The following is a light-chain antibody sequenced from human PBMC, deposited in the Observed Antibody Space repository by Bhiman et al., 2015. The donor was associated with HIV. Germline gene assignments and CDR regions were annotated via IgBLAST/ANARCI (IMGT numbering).Light chain of an antibody. CDR1: SSDVGSYNF. CDR2: DVS. J-gene: IGLJ1*01. V-gene: IGLV2-14*03. CDR3: SSYTSSSPYV. Sequence: QSALTQPASVSGSPGQSITISCTGTSSDVGSYNFISWYQQHPGKVPKVMIYDVSXRPSGVSNRFSGSKSGNTASLTISGLQAEDEADYYCSSYTSSSPYVFGTGTKVTVL.